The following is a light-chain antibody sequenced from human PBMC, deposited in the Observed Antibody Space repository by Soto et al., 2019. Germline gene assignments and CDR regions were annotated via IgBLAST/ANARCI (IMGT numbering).Light chain of an antibody. V-gene: IGKV3-20*01. Sequence: NVLTQSPGTLSLSPGEIATLLCRASQTVSGNYVAWYQKKHGQTPRLLIYGASSRATDIPGRFSGSGSGTDCTLTITRLEPEDVAVYHCQQYGDSPLTLGGGTKVDI. CDR2: GAS. CDR3: QQYGDSPLT. J-gene: IGKJ4*01. CDR1: QTVSGNY.